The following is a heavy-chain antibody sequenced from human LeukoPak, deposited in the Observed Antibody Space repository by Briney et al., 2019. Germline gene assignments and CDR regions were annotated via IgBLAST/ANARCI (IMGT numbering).Heavy chain of an antibody. D-gene: IGHD3-3*01. J-gene: IGHJ5*02. V-gene: IGHV3-74*01. Sequence: GGSLRLPCAASGFTFSSYWMHWVRQAPGKGLVWVSRINSDGSSTSYADSVKGRFTISRDNAKNTLYLQMNSLRAEDTAVYYCAREVGYDPSWWFDPWGQGTLVTVSS. CDR3: AREVGYDPSWWFDP. CDR1: GFTFSSYW. CDR2: INSDGSST.